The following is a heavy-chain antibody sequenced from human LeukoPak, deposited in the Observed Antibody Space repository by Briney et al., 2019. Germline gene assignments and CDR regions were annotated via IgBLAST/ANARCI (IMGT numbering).Heavy chain of an antibody. CDR2: IYYSGST. V-gene: IGHV4-39*01. Sequence: SETLSLTCTVSGGSISSSSYYWGWIRQPPGKGLEWIGIIYYSGSTYYNPYLKSRLTISVDTSKNQFSLKLSSVTATDTAVYYCARRGYCSSTSCYEYWFDPWGQGTLVTFSS. CDR3: ARRGYCSSTSCYEYWFDP. D-gene: IGHD2-2*01. CDR1: GGSISSSSYY. J-gene: IGHJ5*02.